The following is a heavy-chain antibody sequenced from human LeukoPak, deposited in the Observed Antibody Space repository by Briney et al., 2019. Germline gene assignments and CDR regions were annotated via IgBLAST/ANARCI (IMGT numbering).Heavy chain of an antibody. V-gene: IGHV4-61*02. D-gene: IGHD3-10*01. CDR2: IYTSGST. J-gene: IGHJ4*02. CDR1: GGSISSGSYY. CDR3: ASGSGYYFDY. Sequence: PSQTLSLTCTVSGGSISSGSYYWSWIRQPAGKGLEWIGRIYTSGSTNYNPSLKSRVTISVDTSKNQFSLKLSSVTAADTAVYYCASGSGYYFDYWGQGTLVTVSS.